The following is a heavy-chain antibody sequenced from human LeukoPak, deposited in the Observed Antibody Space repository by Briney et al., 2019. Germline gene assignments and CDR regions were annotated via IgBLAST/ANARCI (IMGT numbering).Heavy chain of an antibody. D-gene: IGHD3-10*01. V-gene: IGHV1-69*01. Sequence: SVKVSCKASGGTFSSYAISWVRQAPGQGLEWMGGIIPIFGTADYAQKFQGRVTITADESTSTAYMELSSLRSEDTAVYYCASVRLVRGVIDAFDYWGQGTLVSVSS. J-gene: IGHJ4*02. CDR3: ASVRLVRGVIDAFDY. CDR2: IIPIFGTA. CDR1: GGTFSSYA.